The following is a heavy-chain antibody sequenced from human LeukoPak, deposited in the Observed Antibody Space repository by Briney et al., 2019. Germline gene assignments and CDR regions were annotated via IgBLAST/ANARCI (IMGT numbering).Heavy chain of an antibody. Sequence: PSETLSLTCTVSGGSISSYYWSWIRQPPGKGLEWIGYIYYSGSTYYNPSLKSRVTISVDTSKNQISLKLSSVTAADTAVYYCARGGGLGLRYWGQGTLVTVSS. D-gene: IGHD3-16*01. J-gene: IGHJ4*02. CDR1: GGSISSYY. V-gene: IGHV4-59*12. CDR2: IYYSGST. CDR3: ARGGGLGLRY.